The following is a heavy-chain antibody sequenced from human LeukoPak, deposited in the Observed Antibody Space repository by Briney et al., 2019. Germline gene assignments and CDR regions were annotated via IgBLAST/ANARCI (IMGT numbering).Heavy chain of an antibody. CDR1: GGSLSNYY. D-gene: IGHD4-17*01. V-gene: IGHV4-34*01. Sequence: SETLSLTCAVYGGSLSNYYLSWIRQPPGKGLEWIGEITHSGSTNYNPSLKSRVSISVDTSKNQFSLRLTSVTAADTAVYYCAPIFGDYSDFDYWGQGTLVTVSS. CDR2: ITHSGST. J-gene: IGHJ4*01. CDR3: APIFGDYSDFDY.